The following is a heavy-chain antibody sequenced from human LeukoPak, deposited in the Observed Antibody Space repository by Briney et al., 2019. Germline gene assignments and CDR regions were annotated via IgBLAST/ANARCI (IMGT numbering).Heavy chain of an antibody. V-gene: IGHV4-34*01. CDR3: ARGVAPLGDYVPRHAFDI. D-gene: IGHD4-17*01. Sequence: SETLSLTCAVYGGSFSGYYWSWIRQPPGKGLEWIGEINHSGSTNYNPSLKSRVTISVDTSKNQFSLKLSSVTAADTAVYYCARGVAPLGDYVPRHAFDIWGQGTMVTVSS. J-gene: IGHJ3*02. CDR2: INHSGST. CDR1: GGSFSGYY.